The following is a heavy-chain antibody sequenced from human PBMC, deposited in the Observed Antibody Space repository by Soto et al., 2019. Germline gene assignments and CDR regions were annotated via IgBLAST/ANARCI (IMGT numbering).Heavy chain of an antibody. CDR2: ISGSGGST. D-gene: IGHD5-12*01. J-gene: IGHJ4*02. CDR3: AITGYSGYEDSGYYFDY. V-gene: IGHV3-23*01. CDR1: GFTFSSYA. Sequence: GGSLRLSCAASGFTFSSYAMSWVRQAPGKGLEWVSAISGSGGSTYYADSVKGRFTISRDNSKNTLYLQMNSLRAEDTAVYYCAITGYSGYEDSGYYFDYWGQGTLVTVSS.